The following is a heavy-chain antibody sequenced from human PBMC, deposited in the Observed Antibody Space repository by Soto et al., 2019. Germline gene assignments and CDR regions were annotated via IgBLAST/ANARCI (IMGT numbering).Heavy chain of an antibody. Sequence: GGSLRLSCAASGFTFSSYGMHWVRQAPGKGLEWVAVIWCDGSNKYYADSVKGRFTISRDNSKNTLYLQMNSLRAEDTAVYYCARARSSGWYVAYYYGMDVWGQGTTVTVSS. J-gene: IGHJ6*02. CDR2: IWCDGSNK. D-gene: IGHD6-19*01. CDR1: GFTFSSYG. V-gene: IGHV3-33*01. CDR3: ARARSSGWYVAYYYGMDV.